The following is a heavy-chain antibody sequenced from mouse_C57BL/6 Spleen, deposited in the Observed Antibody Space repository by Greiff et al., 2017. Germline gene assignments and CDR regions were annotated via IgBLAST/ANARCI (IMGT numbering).Heavy chain of an antibody. CDR3: AKNYYGSSPYYYAMDY. Sequence: QVQLQQSGPGLVQPSQSLSITCTVSGFSLTSYGVHWVRQSPGKGLEWLGVIWRGGSTDYNAAFMSRLSITKDNSKSQVFFKMNSLQADDTAIYYCAKNYYGSSPYYYAMDYWGQGTSVTVSS. CDR2: IWRGGST. J-gene: IGHJ4*01. CDR1: GFSLTSYG. D-gene: IGHD1-1*01. V-gene: IGHV2-5*01.